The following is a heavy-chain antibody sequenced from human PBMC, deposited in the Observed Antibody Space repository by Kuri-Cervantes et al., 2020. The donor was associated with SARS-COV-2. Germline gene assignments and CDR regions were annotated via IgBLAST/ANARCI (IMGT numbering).Heavy chain of an antibody. CDR1: GFIFSDFG. D-gene: IGHD6-13*01. V-gene: IGHV3-48*01. Sequence: GESLKISCAASGFIFSDFGMNWVRQAPGKGLEWVSYINSSSTTIYYVDSVKGRFTISREKTKNSLYLQMKNLRAEDTAVYYCARFVIGRAKSTAGPGSFDYWGQGTLVTVSS. CDR2: INSSSTTI. J-gene: IGHJ4*02. CDR3: ARFVIGRAKSTAGPGSFDY.